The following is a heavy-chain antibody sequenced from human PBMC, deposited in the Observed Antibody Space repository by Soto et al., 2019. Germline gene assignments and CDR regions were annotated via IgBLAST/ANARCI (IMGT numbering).Heavy chain of an antibody. CDR1: GFTFHSFT. V-gene: IGHV3-30-3*01. D-gene: IGHD1-1*01. Sequence: QVQLVESGGGVVQPGRSLRLSCSASGFTFHSFTMHWVRQSPGKVLEWVALISYDGTNEYYADSVKGRFSSSRANSKSTLYLQMNSLRTDDTALDYCARDPRETTYYLDYWGQGTLVTVSS. CDR3: ARDPRETTYYLDY. CDR2: ISYDGTNE. J-gene: IGHJ4*02.